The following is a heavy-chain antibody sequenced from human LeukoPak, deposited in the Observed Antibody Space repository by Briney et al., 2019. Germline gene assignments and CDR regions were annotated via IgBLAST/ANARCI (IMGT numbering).Heavy chain of an antibody. CDR2: VSVSGDTT. D-gene: IGHD1-26*01. Sequence: GGSLRLSCAASGFTFSSYAMNWVRQAPGKGLEWVSGVSVSGDTTYYGDSVKGRFTISRDNSKNTVYLQMNSLRAEDTAVYYCAKNLAVGPTRGFGPWGQGTLVTVSS. CDR1: GFTFSSYA. J-gene: IGHJ5*02. V-gene: IGHV3-23*01. CDR3: AKNLAVGPTRGFGP.